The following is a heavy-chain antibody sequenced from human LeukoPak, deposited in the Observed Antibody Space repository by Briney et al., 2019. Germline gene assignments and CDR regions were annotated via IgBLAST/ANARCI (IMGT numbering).Heavy chain of an antibody. CDR3: ARDGTAGATNEYFQH. D-gene: IGHD1-26*01. CDR2: IIPIFGTA. J-gene: IGHJ1*01. CDR1: GGTLSSYA. Sequence: ASVKVSCKASGGTLSSYAISWVRQAPGQGLEWMGGIIPIFGTANYAQKFQGRVTITADESTSTAYMELSSLRSEDTAVYYCARDGTAGATNEYFQHWGQGTLVTVSS. V-gene: IGHV1-69*13.